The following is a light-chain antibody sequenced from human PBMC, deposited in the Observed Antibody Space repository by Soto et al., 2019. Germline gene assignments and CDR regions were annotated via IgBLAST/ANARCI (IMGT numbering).Light chain of an antibody. CDR1: SSDDGGYNR. Sequence: QSALTQPASVSGSPGQSITISCAAASSDDGGYNRVSWYQQHPGQAPKLMIYDVTNRPSGVSHRFSGSKSGNTASLTISGLQAEDEADYYCSSYSSGSTLYVFGTGTKVPVL. CDR2: DVT. CDR3: SSYSSGSTLYV. V-gene: IGLV2-14*01. J-gene: IGLJ1*01.